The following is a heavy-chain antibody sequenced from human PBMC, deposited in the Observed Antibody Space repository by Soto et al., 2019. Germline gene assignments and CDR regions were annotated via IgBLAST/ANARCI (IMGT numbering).Heavy chain of an antibody. Sequence: QVKLVESGGGVVQPGRSLRLSCAASGFTFSSYAMHWVRQAPGKGLEWVAVISYDGSNKYYADSVKGRFTISRDKSKNTLYLQMNSLRSEDAAVYYWAREGDWRQGTLVNVSS. J-gene: IGHJ4*02. CDR2: ISYDGSNK. D-gene: IGHD3-16*01. CDR1: GFTFSSYA. V-gene: IGHV3-30-3*01. CDR3: AREGD.